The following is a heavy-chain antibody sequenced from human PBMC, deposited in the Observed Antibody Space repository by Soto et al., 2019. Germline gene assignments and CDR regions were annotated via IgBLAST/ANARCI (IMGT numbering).Heavy chain of an antibody. Sequence: EVQLVESGGVLVQPGGSLSLSCAASGFTFSTYWMHWVRQAPGKGLVWVSRINGDGSDTVYADSVKGRFTISRDNAKNTLYLQMNSLRAEDTAVYYCTRSITGFSYADSWGRGTLVTVSS. CDR2: INGDGSDT. CDR1: GFTFSTYW. V-gene: IGHV3-74*01. D-gene: IGHD2-2*01. CDR3: TRSITGFSYADS. J-gene: IGHJ4*02.